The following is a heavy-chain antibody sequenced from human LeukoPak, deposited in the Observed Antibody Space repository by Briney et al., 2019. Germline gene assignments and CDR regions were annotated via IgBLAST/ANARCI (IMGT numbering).Heavy chain of an antibody. Sequence: SETLSLTCTVSSGSFRTYYWSWIRQPPGKGLEWIGYIFYNEGTSYNPSLKSRVTISVDTSNNQLSLKVNSVTAADTAVYYCARGDCSSTICYSPMDVWGKGTTVTVSS. V-gene: IGHV4-59*08. CDR2: IFYNEGT. D-gene: IGHD2-2*01. CDR3: ARGDCSSTICYSPMDV. J-gene: IGHJ6*03. CDR1: SGSFRTYY.